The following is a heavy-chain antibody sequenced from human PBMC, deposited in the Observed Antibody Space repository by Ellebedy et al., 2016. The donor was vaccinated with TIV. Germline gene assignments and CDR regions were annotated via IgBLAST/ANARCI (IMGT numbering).Heavy chain of an antibody. CDR3: ARGGATSSRYWRN. CDR1: GSTFSKYG. D-gene: IGHD2-2*01. CDR2: IVFDGSNV. Sequence: GESLKISCAASGSTFSKYGMPWGRQAPGKGLEWVADIVFDGSNVYYADSVTGRFSISRDTAKNSLYLQMNSLRAEDTAVYYWARGGATSSRYWRNWGQGALVTVSS. V-gene: IGHV3-33*01. J-gene: IGHJ1*01.